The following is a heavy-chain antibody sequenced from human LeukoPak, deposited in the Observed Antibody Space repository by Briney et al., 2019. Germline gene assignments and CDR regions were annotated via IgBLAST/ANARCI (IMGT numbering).Heavy chain of an antibody. CDR2: ICYSKYT. V-gene: IGHV4-39*01. D-gene: IGHD5-18*01. CDR3: VSPRGFSYGYFDY. CDR1: GGSISSSSAY. J-gene: IGHJ4*02. Sequence: PSETLSLTCTVSGGSISSSSAYWGWIRQPPGQGLEWIGSICYSKYTYYNPSLKRRVTLCADTSKNQFPLTLRSVGPTHTAVYLCVSPRGFSYGYFDYWGEGTLVTVSS.